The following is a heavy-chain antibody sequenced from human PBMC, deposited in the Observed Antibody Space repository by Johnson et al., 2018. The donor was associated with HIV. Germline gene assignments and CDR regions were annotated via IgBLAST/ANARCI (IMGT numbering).Heavy chain of an antibody. CDR3: ARVAPAHDAFDI. V-gene: IGHV3-30*04. J-gene: IGHJ3*02. D-gene: IGHD2-2*01. CDR1: GFTFSSYA. Sequence: QVQLVESGGGVVQPGRSLRLSCAASGFTFSSYAMHWVRQAPGKGLEWVAVISYDGSNKYYADSVKGRFTISRDNSKNTLYLQMNSLRAEDTAVYYCARVAPAHDAFDIWGQGTVVTVSS. CDR2: ISYDGSNK.